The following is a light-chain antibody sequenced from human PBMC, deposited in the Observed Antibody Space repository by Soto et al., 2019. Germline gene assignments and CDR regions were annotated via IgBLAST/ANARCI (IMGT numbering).Light chain of an antibody. CDR1: QSISRR. V-gene: IGKV1-5*01. CDR3: QQYSTYPIT. CDR2: DVS. Sequence: DIQMTHSPSTLSASVGDRVIMTCRASQSISRRLAWYQQKPGKAPRLLIYDVSTLESGVPSRLTGSGSGAEFTLTISSLQSDDFATYYCQQYSTYPITFGQGTRLEI. J-gene: IGKJ5*01.